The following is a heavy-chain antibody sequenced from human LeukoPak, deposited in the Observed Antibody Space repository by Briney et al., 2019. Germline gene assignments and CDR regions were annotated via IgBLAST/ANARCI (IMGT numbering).Heavy chain of an antibody. D-gene: IGHD2-15*01. CDR1: GFSFSAYW. V-gene: IGHV3-7*01. Sequence: GGSLRLSCAASGFSFSAYWMTWVRQAPGTGLEWVANINPAGAETYYVDPVKGRFTVSRDNAKNLLYLQMNSLRAEDTAVYHCARFGYVAAVDVWGQGTLVTVSS. J-gene: IGHJ4*02. CDR2: INPAGAET. CDR3: ARFGYVAAVDV.